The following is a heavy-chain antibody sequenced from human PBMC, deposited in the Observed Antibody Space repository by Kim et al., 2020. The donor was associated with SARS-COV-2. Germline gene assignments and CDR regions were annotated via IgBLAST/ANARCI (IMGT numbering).Heavy chain of an antibody. CDR2: IWYDGSNK. J-gene: IGHJ6*02. CDR1: GFTFSSYG. V-gene: IGHV3-33*06. D-gene: IGHD3-10*01. CDR3: AKASYGSGSYSPYYYYYYGMDV. Sequence: GGSLRLSCAASGFTFSSYGMHWVRQAPGKGLEWVAVIWYDGSNKYYADSVKGRFTISRDNSKNTLYLQMNSLRAEDMAVYYCAKASYGSGSYSPYYYYYYGMDVWGQGTTVTVSS.